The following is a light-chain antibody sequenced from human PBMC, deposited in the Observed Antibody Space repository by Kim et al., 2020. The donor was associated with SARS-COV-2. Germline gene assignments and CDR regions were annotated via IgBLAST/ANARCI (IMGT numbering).Light chain of an antibody. Sequence: ASVGDRVTISCQASQSISRGLAWYLQKPGKAPKILIYDTSSLESGVPSRFSGSGSETEFTLTISSLKPDDFATYYCQQYNISPWTFGQGTKGDIK. CDR2: DTS. V-gene: IGKV1-5*01. CDR3: QQYNISPWT. CDR1: QSISRG. J-gene: IGKJ1*01.